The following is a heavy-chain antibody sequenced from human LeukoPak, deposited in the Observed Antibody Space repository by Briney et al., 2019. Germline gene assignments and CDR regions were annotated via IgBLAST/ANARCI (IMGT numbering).Heavy chain of an antibody. CDR3: ARDPSYYDFWSGYYTMGD. Sequence: GASVKVSCKASGYTFTGYYMHWVRQAPGQGLEWMGWINPNSGGTNYAQKFQGRVTMTRDTSISTAYMELSRLRSDDTAVYHCARDPSYYDFWSGYYTMGDWGQGTLVTVSS. CDR2: INPNSGGT. CDR1: GYTFTGYY. J-gene: IGHJ4*02. D-gene: IGHD3-3*01. V-gene: IGHV1-2*02.